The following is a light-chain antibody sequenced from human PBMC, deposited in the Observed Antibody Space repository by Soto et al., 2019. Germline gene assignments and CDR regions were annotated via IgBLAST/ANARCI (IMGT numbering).Light chain of an antibody. CDR3: QQYYSIPPT. Sequence: DIVMTQSPDSLAVSLGETATINCKSSQSLLYSSNNKNYLTWYQHKPGQPPKLLIYWASTRKSGVPDRFSGSGSGTDFTLTISSLQAEDVAVYYCQQYYSIPPTFGGGTKVEIK. V-gene: IGKV4-1*01. CDR1: QSLLYSSNNKNY. CDR2: WAS. J-gene: IGKJ4*01.